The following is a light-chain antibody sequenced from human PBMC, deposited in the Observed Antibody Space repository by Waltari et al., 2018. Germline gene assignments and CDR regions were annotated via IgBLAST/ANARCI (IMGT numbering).Light chain of an antibody. CDR2: WAS. Sequence: IVMTQSPDSLAVSLGERATINCKSSQSVLSSSNNKNYLAWYQQKPGQPPKLLIYWASTRESGVPDRFSGSGSGTDFTLTISSLQAEDVAVYYCHQDYSTPLTFGGGTKVEIK. CDR3: HQDYSTPLT. J-gene: IGKJ4*01. V-gene: IGKV4-1*01. CDR1: QSVLSSSNNKNY.